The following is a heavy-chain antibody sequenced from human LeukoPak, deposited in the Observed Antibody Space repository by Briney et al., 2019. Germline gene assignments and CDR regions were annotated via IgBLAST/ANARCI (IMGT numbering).Heavy chain of an antibody. CDR3: AELGITMIGGV. Sequence: GGSLRLSCAVSGFTFSSYSMNWVRQAPGKGLEWVSYITSSSSVLFYADSVRGRFTISRDNAENSLYLQMNNLTAEDTAVYYCAELGITMIGGVWGKGTTVTISS. CDR1: GFTFSSYS. CDR2: ITSSSSVL. J-gene: IGHJ6*04. V-gene: IGHV3-48*01. D-gene: IGHD3-10*02.